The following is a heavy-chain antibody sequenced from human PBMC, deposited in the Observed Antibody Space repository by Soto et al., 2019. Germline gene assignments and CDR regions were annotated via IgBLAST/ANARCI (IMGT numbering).Heavy chain of an antibody. CDR3: ARGVYFPPVSNYYMDV. Sequence: QVQLVQSGAEVKKPGASVKVSCKASGYTFTSYDINWVRQATGQGLEWMGWMNPNSGNTGYAQKFQGRVTMTRNTSISTAYMELSSLRSEDTAVYYCARGVYFPPVSNYYMDVWGKGTTVTVSS. D-gene: IGHD2-8*01. CDR1: GYTFTSYD. J-gene: IGHJ6*03. V-gene: IGHV1-8*01. CDR2: MNPNSGNT.